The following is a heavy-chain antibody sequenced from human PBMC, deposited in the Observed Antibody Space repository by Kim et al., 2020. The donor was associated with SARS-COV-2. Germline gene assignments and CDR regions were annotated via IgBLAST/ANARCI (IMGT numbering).Heavy chain of an antibody. J-gene: IGHJ4*02. Sequence: GGSLRLSCAASGFTFSRYTMSWVRQAPGKGLEWIASVNNNNNSLYAASAVSRFIAFSEVNNDKPHLLMINLLAADTAPYYCSKNRSSSGWATFDSLGQGT. CDR2: VNNNNNSL. V-gene: IGHV3-21*04. CDR1: GFTFSRYT. D-gene: IGHD3-22*01. CDR3: SKNRSSSGWATFDS.